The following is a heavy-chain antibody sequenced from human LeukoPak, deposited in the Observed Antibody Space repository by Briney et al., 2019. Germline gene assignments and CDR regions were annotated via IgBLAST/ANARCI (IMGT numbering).Heavy chain of an antibody. CDR1: GFTVSSNY. V-gene: IGHV3-66*02. Sequence: GGSLRLSCAASGFTVSSNYMSWVRQAPGKGLEWVSVIYSGGSTYYADSVKGRFTISRDNSKNTLYLQMNSLRAEDTAVYYCAPDLQQLVLGTPWGQGTLVTVSS. D-gene: IGHD6-13*01. J-gene: IGHJ5*02. CDR2: IYSGGST. CDR3: APDLQQLVLGTP.